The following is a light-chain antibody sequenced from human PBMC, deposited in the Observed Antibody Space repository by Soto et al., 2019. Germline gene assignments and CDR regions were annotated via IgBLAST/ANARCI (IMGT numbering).Light chain of an antibody. V-gene: IGKV1-9*01. CDR2: HAS. J-gene: IGKJ4*02. CDR1: QCLXNY. CDR3: QQLNSHTRT. Sequence: ILLTQSASFVSASVGDRVTITCRASQCLXNYLGWYQQKPGKAPNVLXYHASTLQAGGPSRLSGSGSGTEVTLTISRLQPDNSAAYYCQQLNSHTRTVGGGTKVDIK.